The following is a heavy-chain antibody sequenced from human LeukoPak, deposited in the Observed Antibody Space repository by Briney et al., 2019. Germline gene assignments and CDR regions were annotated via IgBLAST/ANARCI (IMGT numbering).Heavy chain of an antibody. CDR2: IYSGGTT. Sequence: GESLKISCAASGFTVSSNYMTWVRQAPGKGLEWVSVIYSGGTTYYADSVKGRFTISRDNSKNTLYLHMNSLRAEDTAVYYCARGLLREYAFDIWGQGTMVTVSS. V-gene: IGHV3-66*01. J-gene: IGHJ3*02. D-gene: IGHD2-15*01. CDR3: ARGLLREYAFDI. CDR1: GFTVSSNY.